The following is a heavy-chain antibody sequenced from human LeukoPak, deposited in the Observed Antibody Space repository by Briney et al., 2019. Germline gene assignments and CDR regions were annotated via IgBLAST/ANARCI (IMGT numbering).Heavy chain of an antibody. J-gene: IGHJ4*02. V-gene: IGHV3-48*03. CDR1: GFTFSSYE. CDR3: ARGFDTMIDYFDY. CDR2: ISSVGSTR. Sequence: QPGGSLRLSCGVSGFTFSSYEMNWVRQAPGKGLEWVSYISSVGSTRHYADSVKGRFTISRDNAKNSLYLQMNSLRAEDTAVYYCARGFDTMIDYFDYWGQGTLVTVSS. D-gene: IGHD3-22*01.